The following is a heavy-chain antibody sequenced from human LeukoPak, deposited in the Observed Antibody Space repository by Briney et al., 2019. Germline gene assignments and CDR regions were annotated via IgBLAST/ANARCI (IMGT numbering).Heavy chain of an antibody. CDR2: IYYSGST. V-gene: IGHV4-39*07. CDR3: ARRKVPAAIDY. D-gene: IGHD2-2*01. Sequence: SETLSLTCTVSGGSISSSSYYWGWIRQPPGKELEWIGSIYYSGSTYYNPSLKSRVTISVDTSKDQFSLKLSSVTAADTAVYYCARRKVPAAIDYWGQGTLVTVSS. J-gene: IGHJ4*02. CDR1: GGSISSSSYY.